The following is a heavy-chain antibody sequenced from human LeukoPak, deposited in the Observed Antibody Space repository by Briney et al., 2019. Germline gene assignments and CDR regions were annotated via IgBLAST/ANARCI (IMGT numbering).Heavy chain of an antibody. CDR2: MNPNSGNT. CDR3: ARWGSSSWNAFYYYYYYMDV. D-gene: IGHD6-13*01. V-gene: IGHV1-8*03. CDR1: GYTFTSYD. Sequence: ASVKVSCKASGYTFTSYDINWVRQATGQGLEWMGWMNPNSGNTGYAQKFQGRVTITRNTSISTAYMELSSLRSEDTAVYYCARWGSSSWNAFYYYYYYMDVWGKGTTVTVSS. J-gene: IGHJ6*03.